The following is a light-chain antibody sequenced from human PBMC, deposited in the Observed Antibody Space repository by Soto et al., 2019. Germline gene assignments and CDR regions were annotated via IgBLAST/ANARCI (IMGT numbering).Light chain of an antibody. J-gene: IGLJ1*01. V-gene: IGLV2-14*01. CDR1: SSDVGGYNY. Sequence: QSVLTQPASVSGSPGQSITISCTGSSSDVGGYNYVSWYQQHPGKAPKLIIYEVTYRPSGVSNRFSGSKSGNTASLTISGLQSEDEADYYCSSYTVTNFLSYVFGTGTKLTV. CDR2: EVT. CDR3: SSYTVTNFLSYV.